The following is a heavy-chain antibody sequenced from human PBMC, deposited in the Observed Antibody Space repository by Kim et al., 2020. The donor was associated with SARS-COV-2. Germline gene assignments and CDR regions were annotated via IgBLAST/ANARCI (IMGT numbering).Heavy chain of an antibody. V-gene: IGHV3-33*01. CDR1: GFTFSSYG. J-gene: IGHJ4*02. CDR3: ARDWQFGYSGNY. CDR2: IWYDGSNK. D-gene: IGHD4-4*01. Sequence: RGSLRLSCAASGFTFSSYGMHWVRQAPRKGLEWVAVIWYDGSNKYYADSVKGRFTISRDNSKNTLYLQMNSLRAEDTAVYYCARDWQFGYSGNYWGQGTLVTVSS.